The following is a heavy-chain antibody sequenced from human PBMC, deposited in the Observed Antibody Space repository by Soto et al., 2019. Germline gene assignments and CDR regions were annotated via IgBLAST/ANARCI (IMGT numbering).Heavy chain of an antibody. CDR2: MNPNSGNT. CDR1: GYTFTSYD. V-gene: IGHV1-8*01. CDR3: EREIQYSYGVNWFDP. J-gene: IGHJ5*02. D-gene: IGHD5-18*01. Sequence: ASVKVSCKASGYTFTSYDINWVRQATGQGLEWMGWMNPNSGNTGYAQKFQGRVTITADESTSTAYMELSSLRSEDTAVYYCEREIQYSYGVNWFDPWGQGTLVTVSS.